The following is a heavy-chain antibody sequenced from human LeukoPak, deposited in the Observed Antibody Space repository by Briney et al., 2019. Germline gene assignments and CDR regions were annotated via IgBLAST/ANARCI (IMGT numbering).Heavy chain of an antibody. Sequence: GASVKVSCKASGYTFTAYYMYWVRQAPGQGLEWMGWINPNSGGTNYAQKFQGRVTMTRDTSMSTAYMELSRLRSDDTAVYYCARISVVVVVAASEVDYWGQGTLVTVSS. J-gene: IGHJ4*02. CDR1: GYTFTAYY. D-gene: IGHD2-15*01. V-gene: IGHV1-2*02. CDR3: ARISVVVVVAASEVDY. CDR2: INPNSGGT.